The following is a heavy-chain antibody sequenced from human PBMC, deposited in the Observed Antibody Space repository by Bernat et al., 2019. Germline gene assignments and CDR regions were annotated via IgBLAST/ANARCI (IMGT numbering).Heavy chain of an antibody. J-gene: IGHJ3*02. V-gene: IGHV4-31*03. D-gene: IGHD4-17*01. Sequence: QVQLQESGPGLAKPSQTLSLICTVSGGSISTGDYYWSWTRQHPGKGLEWIGYIYYSGNTYYNPSLKSRVTISVDTSKNQFSLKLSSVTAADTAVYFCARVEGAYVDFDIWGQGTMVTVSS. CDR3: ARVEGAYVDFDI. CDR1: GGSISTGDYY. CDR2: IYYSGNT.